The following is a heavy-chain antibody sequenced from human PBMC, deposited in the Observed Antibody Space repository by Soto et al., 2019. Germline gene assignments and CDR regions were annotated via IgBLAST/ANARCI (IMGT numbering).Heavy chain of an antibody. V-gene: IGHV4-59*01. J-gene: IGHJ4*02. Sequence: QVQLQESGPGLVKPSETLSLTCTVSGGSISNYYCSWIRQPPGKGLGWIGYMYYSGSTNYNPSLKGRVTMSVDTSVNDFSLKLSSVTVADTAVYYCVRAGAAILSDYWGQGTLVTVSS. CDR1: GGSISNYY. CDR3: VRAGAAILSDY. D-gene: IGHD2-2*01. CDR2: MYYSGST.